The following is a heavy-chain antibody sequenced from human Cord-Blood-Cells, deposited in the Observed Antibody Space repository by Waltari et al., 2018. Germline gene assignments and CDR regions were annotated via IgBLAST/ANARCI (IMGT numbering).Heavy chain of an antibody. CDR2: IIPIFGTA. J-gene: IGHJ3*02. Sequence: QVQLVQSGAEVKKPGSSVKVSCKASGGTLSSFAISWVRQALGQGLEWMGGIIPIFGTANYAQKFQGRVTITADESTSTAYMELSSLRSEDTAVYYCAEEYSGSYAFDIWGQGTMVTVSS. V-gene: IGHV1-69*01. CDR3: AEEYSGSYAFDI. CDR1: GGTLSSFA. D-gene: IGHD1-26*01.